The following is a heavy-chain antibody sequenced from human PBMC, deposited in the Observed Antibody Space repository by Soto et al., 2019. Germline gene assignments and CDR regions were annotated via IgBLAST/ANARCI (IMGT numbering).Heavy chain of an antibody. CDR1: GYTFTSYY. J-gene: IGHJ5*02. CDR2: INPSGGST. CDR3: AGSAGRGPLDP. V-gene: IGHV1-46*03. D-gene: IGHD6-25*01. Sequence: ASVKVSCKASGYTFTSYYMHWVRQAPGQGLEWMGIINPSGGSTSYAQNFQGRVTMTMDTSTSTVYMELSSLGSEDTAVYYCAGSAGRGPLDPWGQGTLVTVSS.